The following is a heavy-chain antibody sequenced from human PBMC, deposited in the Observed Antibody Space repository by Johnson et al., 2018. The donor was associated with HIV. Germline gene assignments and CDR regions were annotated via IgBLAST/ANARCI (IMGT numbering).Heavy chain of an antibody. CDR3: ARDEPYELELRSIHAFDI. J-gene: IGHJ3*02. CDR1: GFTFSSYW. CDR2: IKQDGGDK. V-gene: IGHV3-7*04. Sequence: VQLVESGGGLVQPGGSLRLSCAASGFTFSSYWMSWVRQAPGKGLEWVANIKQDGGDKYYADSVKGRFTISRDTAKNSLYLQMHSLKVEDTAVYYCARDEPYELELRSIHAFDIWGQGTMVTVSS. D-gene: IGHD1-7*01.